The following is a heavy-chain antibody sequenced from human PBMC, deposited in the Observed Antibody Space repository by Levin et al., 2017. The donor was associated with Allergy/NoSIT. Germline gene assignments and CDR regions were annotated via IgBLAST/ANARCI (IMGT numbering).Heavy chain of an antibody. CDR2: IYAGDSDT. CDR1: GYSFSTYW. Sequence: GESLKISCKGSGYSFSTYWIGWVRQKPGKGLEWMGIIYAGDSDTRYSPSFQGQATISVDKSISTAYLQWSSLKASDSAMYHCAKLRRTAVRYDAFDVWGQGTKVTVSS. V-gene: IGHV5-51*01. CDR3: AKLRRTAVRYDAFDV. J-gene: IGHJ3*01. D-gene: IGHD3-16*01.